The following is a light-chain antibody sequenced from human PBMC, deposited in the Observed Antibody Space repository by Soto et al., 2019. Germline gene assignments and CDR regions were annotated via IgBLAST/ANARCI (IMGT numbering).Light chain of an antibody. V-gene: IGLV2-11*01. J-gene: IGLJ1*01. CDR1: SSDIGTYHY. CDR3: CSYAATNTFV. Sequence: QSVLTQPRSVSGSPGQSVTISCTGTSSDIGTYHYVSWYQQHPGKAPQLMIYDVDKRPSGVPDRFSASKSGNTASLTISGLQADDEADYYCCSYAATNTFVFGSGTKLTVL. CDR2: DVD.